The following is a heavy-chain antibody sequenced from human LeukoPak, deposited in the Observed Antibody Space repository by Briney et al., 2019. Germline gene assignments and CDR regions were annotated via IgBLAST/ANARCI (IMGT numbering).Heavy chain of an antibody. J-gene: IGHJ4*02. CDR2: IHHSGST. D-gene: IGHD2-15*01. Sequence: PSGTLSLTCAVSGGSISTNNWWTWVRQPPGKGLEWIGEIHHSGSTDYNPSLKSRVTISPDKSKNQFSLTLTSVTAADTAVYYCAREVTLGYCSGGSCSPIDYWGQGTLVTVSS. V-gene: IGHV4-4*02. CDR3: AREVTLGYCSGGSCSPIDY. CDR1: GGSISTNNW.